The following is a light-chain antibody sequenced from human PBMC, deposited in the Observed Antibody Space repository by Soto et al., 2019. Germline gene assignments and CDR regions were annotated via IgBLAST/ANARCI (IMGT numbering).Light chain of an antibody. CDR1: QGLVHGSGYNH. J-gene: IGKJ2*01. CDR2: LGS. Sequence: IVMTQSPLSLPVTPGEPASISCRSSQGLVHGSGYNHFNWYLQKPGQSPQLLIYLGSNRGSGVLDRFSVSGSGTHFTLKISRVEADDVGLYYCMQGLQTPYTFGQGTERKI. CDR3: MQGLQTPYT. V-gene: IGKV2-28*01.